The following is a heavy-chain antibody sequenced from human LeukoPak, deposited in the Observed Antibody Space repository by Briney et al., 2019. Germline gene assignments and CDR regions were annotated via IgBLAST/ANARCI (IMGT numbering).Heavy chain of an antibody. J-gene: IGHJ3*02. D-gene: IGHD3-22*01. CDR1: GFTVSSNY. CDR3: ASPPYYYDSSGRDAFDI. V-gene: IGHV3-66*01. CDR2: IYSGGTT. Sequence: GGSLRLSCAASGFTVSSNYMHWVRQAPGKGLEWVSVIYSGGTTYYADSVKGRFTISRDNSKNTLYLQMNSLRAEDTAVYYCASPPYYYDSSGRDAFDIWGQGTMVTVSS.